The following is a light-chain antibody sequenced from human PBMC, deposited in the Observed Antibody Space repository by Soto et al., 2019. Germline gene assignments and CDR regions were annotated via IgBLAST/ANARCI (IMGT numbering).Light chain of an antibody. V-gene: IGKV1-5*01. CDR2: AAS. Sequence: DIQMTQSPSTLSASVGDRVTITCRASQSIDSWLAWYQQKPGKAPKLLIYAASTLQSGVPSRFSGSGSGTDFTLTISCLQSEDFATYYCQQYYSYPRTFGQGTKV. CDR1: QSIDSW. J-gene: IGKJ1*01. CDR3: QQYYSYPRT.